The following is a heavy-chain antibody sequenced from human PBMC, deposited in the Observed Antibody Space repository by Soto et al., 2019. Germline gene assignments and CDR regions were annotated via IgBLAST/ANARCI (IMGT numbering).Heavy chain of an antibody. V-gene: IGHV4-4*07. J-gene: IGHJ6*02. D-gene: IGHD1-1*01. CDR1: GGSISSYY. CDR3: ARDNRAERKMKYYYYGMDV. Sequence: SETLSLTCTVSGGSISSYYWSWIRQPAGKGLEWIGRIYTSGSTNYNPSLKSRVTMSVDTSKNQFSLKLSSVTAADTAVYYCARDNRAERKMKYYYYGMDVWGQGTTVTVSS. CDR2: IYTSGST.